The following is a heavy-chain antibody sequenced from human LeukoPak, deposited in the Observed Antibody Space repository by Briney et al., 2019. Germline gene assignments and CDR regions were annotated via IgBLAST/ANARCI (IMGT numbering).Heavy chain of an antibody. CDR2: ISYDGNNK. D-gene: IGHD3-22*01. J-gene: IGHJ4*02. Sequence: GGSLRLSCAASGFSFNMFPMHWVRQAPGKGLECVAVISYDGNNKYYADSVNGRFTISRDNSKNTLFLQMNSLRAEDTAVYYCAKLGSLVVIPADFDSWGQGTLVTVSS. CDR1: GFSFNMFP. CDR3: AKLGSLVVIPADFDS. V-gene: IGHV3-30*04.